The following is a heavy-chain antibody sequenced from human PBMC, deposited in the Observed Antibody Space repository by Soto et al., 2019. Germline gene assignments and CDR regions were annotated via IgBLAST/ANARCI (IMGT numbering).Heavy chain of an antibody. J-gene: IGHJ6*02. D-gene: IGHD3-9*01. Sequence: GGSLRLSSAASGLTFRSYGVNWVCGGRGKALEWVSSISSSSSYIYYADSVKGRFTISRDNAKNSLYLQMNRLRAEDTSVYYCARGDYDILTGYPYSYYGIDVWGQGT. V-gene: IGHV3-21*01. CDR2: ISSSSSYI. CDR1: GLTFRSYG. CDR3: ARGDYDILTGYPYSYYGIDV.